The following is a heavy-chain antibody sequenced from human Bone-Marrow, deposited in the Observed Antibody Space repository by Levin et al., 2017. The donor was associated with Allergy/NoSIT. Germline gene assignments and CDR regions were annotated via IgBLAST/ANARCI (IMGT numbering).Heavy chain of an antibody. Sequence: MASETLSLTCTVSGGSISSDSYYWSWIRQPAGKGLEWIGLIYSSGSTNYNPSLKSRVTISVDTSKNQFSLKLSSVTAADTAVYYCARVVVVLAAGVDYFDYWGQGTLVTVSS. V-gene: IGHV4-61*02. CDR1: GGSISSDSYY. D-gene: IGHD2-2*01. CDR2: IYSSGST. CDR3: ARVVVVLAAGVDYFDY. J-gene: IGHJ4*02.